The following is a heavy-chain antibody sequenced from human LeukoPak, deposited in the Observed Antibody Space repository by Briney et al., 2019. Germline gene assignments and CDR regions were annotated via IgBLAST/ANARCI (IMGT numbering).Heavy chain of an antibody. Sequence: GGSLRLSCAASGFTFSRDWMTWVRQAPGKGLEWVANIKQDGSEMFYADSVRGRFTISRDNAENSLYLQMNSLRAEDTAVYYCARDSGHSGYDLLDYWGQGTLVTVSS. V-gene: IGHV3-7*01. CDR3: ARDSGHSGYDLLDY. J-gene: IGHJ4*02. D-gene: IGHD5-12*01. CDR1: GFTFSRDW. CDR2: IKQDGSEM.